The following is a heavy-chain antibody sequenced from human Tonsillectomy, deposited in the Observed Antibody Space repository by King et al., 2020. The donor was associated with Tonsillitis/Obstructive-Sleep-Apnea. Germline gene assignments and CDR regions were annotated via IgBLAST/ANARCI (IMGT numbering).Heavy chain of an antibody. CDR3: TRQPRYYDSTGYYHGFDV. CDR2: IYYDWRT. J-gene: IGHJ3*01. Sequence: QLQESGPGLVRPSENLSLTCAVSGDSISSSRYYWGWIRQPPGQGLEWIASIYYDWRTYYNPSLESRATISVDMSKNQFSLKLRSVTAADTAVYYCTRQPRYYDSTGYYHGFDVWGPGTMVTFSS. V-gene: IGHV4-39*01. D-gene: IGHD3-22*01. CDR1: GDSISSSRYY.